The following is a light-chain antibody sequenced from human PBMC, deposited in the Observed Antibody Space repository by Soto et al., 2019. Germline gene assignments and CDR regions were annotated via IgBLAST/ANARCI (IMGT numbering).Light chain of an antibody. CDR1: KNDIGVYDF. V-gene: IGLV2-8*01. Sequence: SALTQPPSASGSPGQSVTISCTGTKNDIGVYDFVSWYQHHPGKAPRLIIYEVVQRPSGVPDRFSGSKSGNTASLNVSGLQAADEADYFCKSYAGSNTYVFGSGTKVTVL. J-gene: IGLJ1*01. CDR3: KSYAGSNTYV. CDR2: EVV.